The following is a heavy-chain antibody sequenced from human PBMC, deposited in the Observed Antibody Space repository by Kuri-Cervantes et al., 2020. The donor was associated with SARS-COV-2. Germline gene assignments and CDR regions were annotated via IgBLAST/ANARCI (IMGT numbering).Heavy chain of an antibody. J-gene: IGHJ4*02. D-gene: IGHD3-3*01. V-gene: IGHV3-73*01. CDR3: ARDHDFWSGPNLAY. CDR1: GFLFSSSA. CDR2: VRGKANNYAT. Sequence: GESLKISCEVSGFLFSSSAIHWVRQASGKGLEWVGRVRGKANNYATAYAASVKGRFTISRDDSKNMAYLQMNSLKTEDTAVYYCARDHDFWSGPNLAYWGQGTLVTVSS.